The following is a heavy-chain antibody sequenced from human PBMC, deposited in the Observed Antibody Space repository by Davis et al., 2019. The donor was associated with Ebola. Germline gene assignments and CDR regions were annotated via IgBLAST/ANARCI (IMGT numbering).Heavy chain of an antibody. D-gene: IGHD5-18*01. Sequence: SVKVSCKASGGTFSSYAISWVRQAPGQGLEWMGRIIPILGIANYAQKFQGRVTITADKSTSTAYMELSSLRSEDTAVYYCARDRKDTAMPLGYYYGMDVWGQGTTVTVS. J-gene: IGHJ6*02. CDR1: GGTFSSYA. V-gene: IGHV1-69*04. CDR2: IIPILGIA. CDR3: ARDRKDTAMPLGYYYGMDV.